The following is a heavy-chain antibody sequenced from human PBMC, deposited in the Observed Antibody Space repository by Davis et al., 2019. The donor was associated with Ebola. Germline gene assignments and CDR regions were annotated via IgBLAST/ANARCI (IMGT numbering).Heavy chain of an antibody. V-gene: IGHV4-34*01. CDR2: INHSGGT. CDR1: GGSFSGYY. J-gene: IGHJ6*02. Sequence: PSETLSLTCAVYGGSFSGYYWSWIRQPPGKGLEWIGEINHSGGTNYNPSLKSRVTISLDTSKNQFSLKLSSVTAADTAVYYCARAIIVVEPAAIYYYYGLDVWGQGTTVTVSS. D-gene: IGHD2-2*01. CDR3: ARAIIVVEPAAIYYYYGLDV.